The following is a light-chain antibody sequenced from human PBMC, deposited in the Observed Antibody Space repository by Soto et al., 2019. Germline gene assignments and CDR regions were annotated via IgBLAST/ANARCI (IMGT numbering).Light chain of an antibody. CDR2: LTSDGSH. J-gene: IGLJ3*02. CDR1: SGHSGFA. Sequence: QLVLTQSPSVSASLGASVKLTCTLSSGHSGFAIAWHQHQPEKGPRYLMRLTSDGSHSKGDGIPERFSGSSSGAERYLTIASLQYEDEDDYCCQTWGTGIHWVFGGGTKVTVL. CDR3: QTWGTGIHWV. V-gene: IGLV4-69*01.